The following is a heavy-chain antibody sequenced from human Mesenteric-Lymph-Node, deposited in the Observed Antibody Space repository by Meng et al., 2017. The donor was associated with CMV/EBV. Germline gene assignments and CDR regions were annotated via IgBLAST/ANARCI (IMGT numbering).Heavy chain of an antibody. Sequence: ASVKVSCKASGYTFTSYDINWVRQATGQGLEWMGWMNPNSGNTGYAQKFQGRVTMTRNTSISTAYMELSSLRSEDTAVYYCASYYCSSTSCLPWGKGTLVTVSS. CDR3: ASYYCSSTSCLP. V-gene: IGHV1-8*01. D-gene: IGHD2-2*01. CDR2: MNPNSGNT. CDR1: GYTFTSYD. J-gene: IGHJ5*02.